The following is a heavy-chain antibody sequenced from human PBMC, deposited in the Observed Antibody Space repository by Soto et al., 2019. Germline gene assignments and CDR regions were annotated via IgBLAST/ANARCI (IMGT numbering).Heavy chain of an antibody. CDR2: IIPIFGTA. J-gene: IGHJ6*02. Sequence: SVKGSCKASGGTFSSYAISWVRQAPGQGLEWMGGIIPIFGTANYAQKFQGRVTITADESTSTAYMELSSLRSEDTAVYYCARETLYYYDRSGYYRTRDSYYGMDVRGQGTTVTLSS. CDR1: GGTFSSYA. V-gene: IGHV1-69*13. D-gene: IGHD3-22*01. CDR3: ARETLYYYDRSGYYRTRDSYYGMDV.